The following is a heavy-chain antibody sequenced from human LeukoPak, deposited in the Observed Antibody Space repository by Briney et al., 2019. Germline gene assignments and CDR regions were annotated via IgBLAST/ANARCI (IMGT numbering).Heavy chain of an antibody. Sequence: GGSLRLSCAASEFTFSSYSMNWVRQAPGKGLEWVSSISSSTSYIYYADSVKGRFTISRDNAKNSLYLQMNSLRAEDTAVYYCARDFYGSGSYCDYWGQGTLVTVSS. D-gene: IGHD3-10*01. V-gene: IGHV3-21*01. J-gene: IGHJ4*02. CDR2: ISSSTSYI. CDR1: EFTFSSYS. CDR3: ARDFYGSGSYCDY.